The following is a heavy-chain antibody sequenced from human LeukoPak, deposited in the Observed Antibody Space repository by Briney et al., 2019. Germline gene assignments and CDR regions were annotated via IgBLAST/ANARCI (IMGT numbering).Heavy chain of an antibody. Sequence: PGGSLRLSCAASGFTFSDYYMSWIRQAPGKGLEWVSSISSSGSTIYYADSVKGRFTTSRDNAKNSLYLQMNSLRAEDTAVYYCAKDLDLSVIGNPVAFDIWGQGTMVTVSS. V-gene: IGHV3-11*01. CDR1: GFTFSDYY. D-gene: IGHD2-21*01. J-gene: IGHJ3*02. CDR3: AKDLDLSVIGNPVAFDI. CDR2: ISSSGSTI.